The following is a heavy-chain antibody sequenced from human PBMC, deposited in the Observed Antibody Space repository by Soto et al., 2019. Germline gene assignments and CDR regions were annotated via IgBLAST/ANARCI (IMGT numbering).Heavy chain of an antibody. CDR1: GFMVSAYW. CDR3: VREGWNRFDS. J-gene: IGHJ4*02. Sequence: EVQLVESGGRLVQPGGSLRLSCAASGFMVSAYWMRWVRQDTGKGLEWVATISGGARDKFYVDSVQGRFTISRDDSKITLYQQMNSRRHVGTVGYYCVREGWNRFDSCGQGTLGTVSS. D-gene: IGHD1-1*01. V-gene: IGHV3-7*01. CDR2: ISGGARDK.